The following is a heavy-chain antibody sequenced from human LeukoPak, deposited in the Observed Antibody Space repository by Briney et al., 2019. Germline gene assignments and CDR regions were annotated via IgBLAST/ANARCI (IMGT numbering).Heavy chain of an antibody. V-gene: IGHV1-2*02. CDR1: GYTFSGYY. CDR3: AMPGIAGSSSFGY. D-gene: IGHD6-6*01. CDR2: ISPNTGDT. Sequence: ASVKVSCKASGYTFSGYYMHWVRQAPGQGLEWMGWISPNTGDTNYAQKFQGRVTMTRDTSITTAYVELSRLTSDDTAVYYCAMPGIAGSSSFGYWGQRTLVTVSS. J-gene: IGHJ4*02.